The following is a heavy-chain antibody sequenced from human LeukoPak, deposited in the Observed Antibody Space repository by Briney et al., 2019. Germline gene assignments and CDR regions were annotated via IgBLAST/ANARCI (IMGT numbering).Heavy chain of an antibody. Sequence: ASVKVSCKASGYTFTGYYMHWVRQAPGQGLEWMGWINPNSGGTDYAQKFQGRVTMTRDTSISTAYMELSRLRSDDTAVYYCARDQHDILTGYSTDYWGQGTLVTVSS. CDR1: GYTFTGYY. J-gene: IGHJ4*02. CDR3: ARDQHDILTGYSTDY. V-gene: IGHV1-2*02. CDR2: INPNSGGT. D-gene: IGHD3-9*01.